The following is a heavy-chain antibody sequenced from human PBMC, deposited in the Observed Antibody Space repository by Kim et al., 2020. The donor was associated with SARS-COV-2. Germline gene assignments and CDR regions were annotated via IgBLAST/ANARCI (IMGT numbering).Heavy chain of an antibody. CDR2: TGTP. CDR3: AREWELDY. V-gene: IGHV7-4-1*02. D-gene: IGHD3-10*01. Sequence: TGTPTYAQGFTGRLVFSLDTSVTTAYLQISSLKAEDTALYYCAREWELDYWGQGTLVTVSS. J-gene: IGHJ4*02.